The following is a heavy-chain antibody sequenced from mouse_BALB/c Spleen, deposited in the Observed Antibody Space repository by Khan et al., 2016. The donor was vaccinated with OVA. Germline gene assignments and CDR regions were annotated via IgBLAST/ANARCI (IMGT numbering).Heavy chain of an antibody. V-gene: IGHV5-6-4*01. CDR3: TRDGNYAHWYFDV. D-gene: IGHD2-1*01. CDR1: GFSFTTYT. Sequence: EVALVESGGGLVRPGGSLKLSCVASGFSFTTYTMSWVRQTPEKRLEWVATINSGSTYTYYPDSVKGRFTISRDNAKNTLYLQMSSLKSEDTAMYYCTRDGNYAHWYFDVWGAGTTVTVSS. CDR2: INSGSTYT. J-gene: IGHJ1*01.